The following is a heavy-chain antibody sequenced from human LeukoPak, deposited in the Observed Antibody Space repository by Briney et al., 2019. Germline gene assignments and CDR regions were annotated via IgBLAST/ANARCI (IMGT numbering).Heavy chain of an antibody. D-gene: IGHD3-3*01. CDR2: IYHSGST. V-gene: IGHV4-39*07. J-gene: IGHJ5*02. Sequence: SETLSLTCTVSGGSISSSSYYWGWIRQPPGKGLEWIGSIYHSGSTYYNPSLKSRVTISVDTSKNQFSLKLSSVTAADTAVYYCARGRGYDFWSGYYSRHNWFDPWGQGTLVTVSS. CDR3: ARGRGYDFWSGYYSRHNWFDP. CDR1: GGSISSSSYY.